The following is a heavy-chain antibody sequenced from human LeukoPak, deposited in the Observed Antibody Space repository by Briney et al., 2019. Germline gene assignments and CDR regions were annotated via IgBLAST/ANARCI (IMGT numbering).Heavy chain of an antibody. V-gene: IGHV1-8*01. Sequence: ASVKVSFKASGYTFTSYDINWVRQATGQGLERVGWMNPNSGNTGYAQKFQGRVTTTRNTSISTAYMELSSLRSEDTAVYYCARGILRYFDWSPFDYWGQGTLVTVSS. CDR1: GYTFTSYD. J-gene: IGHJ4*02. CDR2: MNPNSGNT. CDR3: ARGILRYFDWSPFDY. D-gene: IGHD3-9*01.